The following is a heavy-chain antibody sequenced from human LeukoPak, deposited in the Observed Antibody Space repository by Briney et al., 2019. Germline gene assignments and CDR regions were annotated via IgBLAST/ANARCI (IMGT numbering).Heavy chain of an antibody. V-gene: IGHV4-38-2*02. J-gene: IGHJ6*02. D-gene: IGHD3-10*01. CDR2: IYHSGST. Sequence: SETLSLTCTVSGYSISSGYYWGWIRQPPGKGLEWIGSIYHSGSTYYNPSLKSRVTISVDTSKNQFSLKLSSVTAADTAVYYCARDRYYGSGSSSRNYYYYGMDVWGQGTTVTVSS. CDR3: ARDRYYGSGSSSRNYYYYGMDV. CDR1: GYSISSGYY.